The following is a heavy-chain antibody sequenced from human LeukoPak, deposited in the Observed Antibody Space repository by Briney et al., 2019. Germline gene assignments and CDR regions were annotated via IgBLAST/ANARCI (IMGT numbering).Heavy chain of an antibody. CDR1: GFTFRNYW. CDR2: INSDGSST. D-gene: IGHD2-21*01. V-gene: IGHV3-74*01. Sequence: GGSLRLSCAASGFTFRNYWMHWVRQAPGKGLVWVSRINSDGSSTTYADSVKGRFIMSRDNAKNTLYLQMNSLRAEDTAVYYCARGGFGIVVVSAIDYWGQGTPVTVSS. J-gene: IGHJ4*02. CDR3: ARGGFGIVVVSAIDY.